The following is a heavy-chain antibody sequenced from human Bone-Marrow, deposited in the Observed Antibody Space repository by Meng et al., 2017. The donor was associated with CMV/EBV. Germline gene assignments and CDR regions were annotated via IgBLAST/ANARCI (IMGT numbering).Heavy chain of an antibody. CDR3: ARDAWDCSSTSCCGGRFDY. D-gene: IGHD2-2*01. J-gene: IGHJ4*02. V-gene: IGHV3-30*04. CDR1: GFTFSSYA. CDR2: ISYDGSNK. Sequence: GGSLRLSCAASGFTFSSYAMHWVRQAPGKGLEWVAVISYDGSNKYYADSVKGRFTISRDNSKNTLYLQMNSLRAEDTAVYYCARDAWDCSSTSCCGGRFDYWGQGTRVTCSS.